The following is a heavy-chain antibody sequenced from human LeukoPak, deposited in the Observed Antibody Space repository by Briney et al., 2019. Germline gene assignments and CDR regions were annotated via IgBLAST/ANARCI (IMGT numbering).Heavy chain of an antibody. CDR3: ARGQPPGR. V-gene: IGHV4-39*01. J-gene: IGHJ4*02. Sequence: SETLSLTCTVSGDSNSSSSYYWGWIRQPPGKGLEWIGSLYYSGSTYYNPSLKSRVTISVDTSKNQFSLKLSSVTAADTAVYYCARGQPPGRWGQGTLVTVSS. CDR1: GDSNSSSSYY. CDR2: LYYSGST.